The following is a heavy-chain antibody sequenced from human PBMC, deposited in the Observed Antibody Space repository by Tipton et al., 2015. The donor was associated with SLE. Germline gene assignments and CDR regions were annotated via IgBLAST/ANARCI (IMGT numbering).Heavy chain of an antibody. J-gene: IGHJ4*02. CDR2: IYHTGTT. V-gene: IGHV4-39*07. CDR3: VRDPAPGPFDY. Sequence: TLSLTCAVSGGSFSSSLYYWGWVRPPPGKGLEWIANIYHTGTTDSNPSLKSRVTLSIDTSKNQFSLKLNSVTAADTAVYYCVRDPAPGPFDYWGQGTLVAVSS. CDR1: GGSFSSSLYY.